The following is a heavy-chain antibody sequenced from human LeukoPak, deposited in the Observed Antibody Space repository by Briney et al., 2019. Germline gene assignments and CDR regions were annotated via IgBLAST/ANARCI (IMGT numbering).Heavy chain of an antibody. D-gene: IGHD3-10*01. CDR3: ARQKDVYYCGSGSHPYYFDY. CDR1: GGSISSSSYY. Sequence: PSETLSLTCTVSGGSISSSSYYWGWIRQPPGKGLEWIGSIYYSGSTYYNPSLKSRVTISVDTSKNQFSLKLSSVTAADTAVYYCARQKDVYYCGSGSHPYYFDYWGQGTLVTVSS. J-gene: IGHJ4*02. CDR2: IYYSGST. V-gene: IGHV4-39*01.